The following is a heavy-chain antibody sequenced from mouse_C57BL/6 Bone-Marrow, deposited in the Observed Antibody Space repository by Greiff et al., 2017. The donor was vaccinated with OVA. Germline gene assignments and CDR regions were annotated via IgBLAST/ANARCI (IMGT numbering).Heavy chain of an antibody. CDR1: GFSFNTYA. Sequence: EAGGGLVQPKGSLKLSCAASGFSFNTYAMNWVRQAPGKGLEWVARIRSKSNNYATYYADSVKDRFTISRDDSESMLYLQMNNLKTEDTAMYYCTTVVADWYFDVWGTGTTVTVSS. CDR3: TTVVADWYFDV. D-gene: IGHD1-1*01. J-gene: IGHJ1*03. CDR2: IRSKSNNYAT. V-gene: IGHV10-1*01.